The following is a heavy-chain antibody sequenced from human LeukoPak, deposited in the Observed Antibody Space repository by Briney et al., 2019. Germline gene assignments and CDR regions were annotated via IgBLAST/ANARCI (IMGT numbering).Heavy chain of an antibody. CDR3: ARENLMVRGNAFDI. D-gene: IGHD3-10*01. CDR2: IYYSGST. CDR1: GGSISSGDYY. V-gene: IGHV4-30-4*01. J-gene: IGHJ3*02. Sequence: SETLSLTCTVSGGSISSGDYYWSWIRQPPGKGLEWIRYIYYSGSTYYNPSLKSRVTISVDTSKNQFSLKLSSVTAADTAVYYCARENLMVRGNAFDIWGQGTMVTVSS.